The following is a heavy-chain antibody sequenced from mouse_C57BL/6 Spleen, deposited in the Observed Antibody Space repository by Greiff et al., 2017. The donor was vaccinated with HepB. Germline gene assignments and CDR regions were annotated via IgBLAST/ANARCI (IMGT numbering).Heavy chain of an antibody. CDR3: ARFDYGSSYVDY. CDR2: IYPGSGST. J-gene: IGHJ2*01. CDR1: GYTFTSYW. V-gene: IGHV1-55*01. D-gene: IGHD1-1*01. Sequence: QVQLQQPGAELVKPGASVKMSCKASGYTFTSYWITWVKQRPGQGLEWIGDIYPGSGSTNYNEKFKSKATLTVDTSSSTAYMQLSSLTSEDSAVYYCARFDYGSSYVDYWGQGTTLTVSS.